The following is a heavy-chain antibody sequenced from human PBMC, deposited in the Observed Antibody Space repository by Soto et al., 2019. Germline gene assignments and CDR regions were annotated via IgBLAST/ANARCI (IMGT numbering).Heavy chain of an antibody. CDR3: VRQGIDYLHGLVDV. CDR2: VYYTGDT. V-gene: IGHV4-59*08. D-gene: IGHD4-17*01. CDR1: SGPDRSHN. J-gene: IGHJ6*02. Sequence: QVQLQQSGPRLVKPSETLSLTCTVSSGPDRSHNWGWIRQPPGRGLEWIGYVYYTGDTAYNPSLRGRVTISADTSTNAISLTLNSVTAADTAVYYCVRQGIDYLHGLVDVWGQVTTVSVSS.